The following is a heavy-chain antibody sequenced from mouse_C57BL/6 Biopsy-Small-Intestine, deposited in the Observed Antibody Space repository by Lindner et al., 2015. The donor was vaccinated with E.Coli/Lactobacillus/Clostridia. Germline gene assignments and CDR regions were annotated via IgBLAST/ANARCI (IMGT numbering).Heavy chain of an antibody. CDR2: IDPANGYT. J-gene: IGHJ3*01. D-gene: IGHD4-1*01. Sequence: VQLQESGAELVRPGASVKLSCTASGFNIKDDYVHWVKQRPEQGLEWIGWIDPANGYTKYVPKFQDKATITADTSSNTAYLHLSSLTSEDTALYYCARELGLAYWGQGTLVAVSA. V-gene: IGHV14-4*01. CDR1: GFNIKDDY. CDR3: ARELGLAY.